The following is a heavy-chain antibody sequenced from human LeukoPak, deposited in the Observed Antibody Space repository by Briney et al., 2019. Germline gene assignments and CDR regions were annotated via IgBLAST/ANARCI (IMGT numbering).Heavy chain of an antibody. J-gene: IGHJ4*02. D-gene: IGHD3-10*01. Sequence: SETLSLTCAVYGGSFRGYYWIWIRQPPGKGLEWVGEINHNGSTNYNPSLKSRVTISVDTSKNQFALKLSSVNAEDTAVCYCARGREPSMFRGGSFDYWGQGSLVNVSS. CDR3: ARGREPSMFRGGSFDY. CDR1: GGSFRGYY. CDR2: INHNGST. V-gene: IGHV4-34*01.